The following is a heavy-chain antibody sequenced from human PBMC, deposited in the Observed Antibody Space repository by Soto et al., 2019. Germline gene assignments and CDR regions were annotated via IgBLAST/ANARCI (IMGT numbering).Heavy chain of an antibody. CDR3: ARDYYGSVRRESRSDAFDI. J-gene: IGHJ3*02. CDR2: IWYDGSNK. Sequence: QVQLVESGGGVVQPGRSLRLSCAASGFTFSSYGMHWVRQAPGKGLEWVAVIWYDGSNKYYADSVKGRFTISRDNSKNTLYLQMNSLRAEDTAVYYCARDYYGSVRRESRSDAFDIWGQGTMVTVSS. D-gene: IGHD3-10*01. CDR1: GFTFSSYG. V-gene: IGHV3-33*01.